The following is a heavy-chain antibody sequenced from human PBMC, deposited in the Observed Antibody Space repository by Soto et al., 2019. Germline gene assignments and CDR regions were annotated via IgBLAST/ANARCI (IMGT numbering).Heavy chain of an antibody. J-gene: IGHJ3*02. CDR3: AREGQYKEDAFDI. D-gene: IGHD1-1*01. CDR2: ISYDGSNK. V-gene: IGHV3-30-3*01. Sequence: PGGSLSLSCAASGFTFSSYAVHWVRQAPGKGLEWVAVISYDGSNKYYADSVKGRFTISRDNSKNTLYLQMNSLRAEDTAVYYCAREGQYKEDAFDIWGQGTMVTVSS. CDR1: GFTFSSYA.